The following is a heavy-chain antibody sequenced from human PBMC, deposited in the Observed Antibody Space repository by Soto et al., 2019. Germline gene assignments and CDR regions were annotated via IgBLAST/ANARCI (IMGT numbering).Heavy chain of an antibody. V-gene: IGHV3-33*01. CDR3: ARAVGPFDY. CDR2: IWYDGSNK. J-gene: IGHJ4*02. CDR1: GLSFSTHG. Sequence: QMQLVESGGGVVQPGRSLRLSCAASGLSFSTHGMHWVRQAPGKGLEWVAVIWYDGSNKYYADSVKGRFTISRDNSKNTLYLEMNSLRAEDTAVYYGARAVGPFDYWGQGTLVTVSS.